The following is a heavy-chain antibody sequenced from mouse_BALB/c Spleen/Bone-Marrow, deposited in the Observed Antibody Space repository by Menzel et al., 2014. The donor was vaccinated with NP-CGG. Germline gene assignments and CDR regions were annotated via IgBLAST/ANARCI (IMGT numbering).Heavy chain of an antibody. CDR3: TRDPVYYGSSYAMDY. J-gene: IGHJ4*01. D-gene: IGHD1-1*01. CDR2: ISSGGSYT. CDR1: GFTFSSYT. Sequence: EVMLVESGGGLVKPGGSLKLSCAASGFTFSSYTMSWVRQTPEKRLEWVATISSGGSYTYYPDSVKGRFTISRDNAKNTLYLQMSSLKSEDTAMYYCTRDPVYYGSSYAMDYWGQGTSVTVSS. V-gene: IGHV5-6-4*01.